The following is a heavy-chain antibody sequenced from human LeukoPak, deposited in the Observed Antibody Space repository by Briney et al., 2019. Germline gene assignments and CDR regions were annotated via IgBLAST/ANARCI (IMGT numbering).Heavy chain of an antibody. CDR1: GGTFSSHA. CDR2: IIPIFGTA. D-gene: IGHD2-2*01. V-gene: IGHV1-69*01. CDR3: ARGGYQLLSRNWFDP. Sequence: ASVKVSCKASGGTFSSHAISWVRQAPGQGLEWMGGIIPIFGTANYAQKFQGRVTITADESTSTAYMELSSLRSEDTAVYYCARGGYQLLSRNWFDPWGQGTLVTVSS. J-gene: IGHJ5*02.